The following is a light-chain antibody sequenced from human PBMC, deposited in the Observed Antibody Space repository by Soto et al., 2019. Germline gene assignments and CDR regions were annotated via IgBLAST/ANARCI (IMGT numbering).Light chain of an antibody. CDR2: GAS. CDR3: QQYAGSPWT. Sequence: EIVLTQSPGTLSLSPGERATLSCRASQSVSSTYLAWYRQKPGQAPRLLIYGASSRATGIPDRFSGSGSGTDFTLIISRLGPEDFAVYYCQQYAGSPWTFXQGTKVDIK. V-gene: IGKV3-20*01. J-gene: IGKJ1*01. CDR1: QSVSSTY.